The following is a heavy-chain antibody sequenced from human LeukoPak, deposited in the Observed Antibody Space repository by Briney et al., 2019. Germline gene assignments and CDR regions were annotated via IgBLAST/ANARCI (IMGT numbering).Heavy chain of an antibody. J-gene: IGHJ6*04. CDR1: GFTFSSYT. D-gene: IGHD6-6*01. V-gene: IGHV3-23*01. Sequence: GGSLRLSCAASGFTFSSYTMNWVRQAPGKGLEWVSATSVIGGRTYYADSVKGRFTISRDNSNNTLFRQMNSLRADDTAIYSRAKDLRRDPAARIVDVWGKGTTVTVSS. CDR2: TSVIGGRT. CDR3: AKDLRRDPAARIVDV.